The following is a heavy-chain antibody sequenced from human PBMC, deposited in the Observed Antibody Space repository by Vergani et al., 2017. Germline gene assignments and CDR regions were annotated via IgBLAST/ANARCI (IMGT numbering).Heavy chain of an antibody. CDR3: ARMTAFRWLQYDY. CDR2: IFSNDEK. J-gene: IGHJ4*02. V-gene: IGHV2-26*01. D-gene: IGHD5-24*01. Sequence: QESGPGLVKPSETLSLTCTVSGGSISSYYWSWIRQPPGKALEWLAHIFSNDEKSYSTSLKSRLTISKDTSKSQVVLTMTNMDPVDTATYYCARMTAFRWLQYDYWGQGTLVTVSS. CDR1: GGSISSYYW.